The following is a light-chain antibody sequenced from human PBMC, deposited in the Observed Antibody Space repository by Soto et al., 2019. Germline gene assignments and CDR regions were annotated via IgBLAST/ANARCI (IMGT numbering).Light chain of an antibody. CDR2: GAS. J-gene: IGKJ2*01. CDR3: QQYNNWPPKHT. Sequence: EIVLTQSPATLSLSPGERATLSCRASQSVGSYLAWYQQKPGQAPRPLIYGASKRAPGVSARFSGSGSGTDFTLTISSLEPEDFAVYYCQQYNNWPPKHTFGQGTKLEIK. CDR1: QSVGSY. V-gene: IGKV3-11*01.